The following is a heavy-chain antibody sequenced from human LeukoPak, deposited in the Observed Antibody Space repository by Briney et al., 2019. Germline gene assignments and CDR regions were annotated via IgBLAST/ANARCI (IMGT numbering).Heavy chain of an antibody. D-gene: IGHD4-17*01. CDR3: ARRVHYGDYGNYYYYYMDV. CDR2: INSDGSST. J-gene: IGHJ6*03. V-gene: IGHV3-74*01. Sequence: GGSLRLSCAASGFTFSSYWMHWVRQAPGKGLVWVSRINSDGSSTSYADSAKGRFTISRDNAKNTLYLQMNSLRAEDTAVYYCARRVHYGDYGNYYYYYMDVWGKGTTVTISS. CDR1: GFTFSSYW.